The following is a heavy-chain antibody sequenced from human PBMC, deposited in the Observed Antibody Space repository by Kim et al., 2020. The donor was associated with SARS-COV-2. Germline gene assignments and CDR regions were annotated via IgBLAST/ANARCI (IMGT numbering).Heavy chain of an antibody. CDR3: ARVGGNYFDC. D-gene: IGHD1-26*01. J-gene: IGHJ4*02. CDR2: ET. Sequence: ETHHTKSIQGTVTITRDTYRDTASLDLSSLRSEDTAVYFCARVGGNYFDCWGQGTLVTVSS. V-gene: IGHV1-24*01.